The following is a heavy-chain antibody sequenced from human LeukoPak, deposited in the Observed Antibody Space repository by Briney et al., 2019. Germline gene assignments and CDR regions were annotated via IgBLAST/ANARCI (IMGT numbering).Heavy chain of an antibody. J-gene: IGHJ4*02. CDR3: AKTHIVLMVYFDY. CDR1: GFTFSSYA. V-gene: IGHV3-23*01. Sequence: GGSLRLSCAASGFTFSSYAMSWVRKAPGKGLEWVSAISGSGGSTYYADSVKGRFTISRDNSKNTLYLQMNSLRAEDTAVYYCAKTHIVLMVYFDYWGQGTLVTVSS. D-gene: IGHD2-8*01. CDR2: ISGSGGST.